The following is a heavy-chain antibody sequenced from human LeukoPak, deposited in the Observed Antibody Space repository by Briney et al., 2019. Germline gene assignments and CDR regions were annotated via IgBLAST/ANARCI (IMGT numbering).Heavy chain of an antibody. Sequence: GGSLRLSCAASGFTFSSYGMRRVRQAPGKGLEWVAYIRYDGSNKYYADSVKGRFTISRDNSKNTLYLQMNSLRAEDTAVYYCAKDSSKLWFGAYPYYYYYMDVWGKGTTVTISS. CDR2: IRYDGSNK. CDR1: GFTFSSYG. J-gene: IGHJ6*03. V-gene: IGHV3-30*02. D-gene: IGHD3-10*01. CDR3: AKDSSKLWFGAYPYYYYYMDV.